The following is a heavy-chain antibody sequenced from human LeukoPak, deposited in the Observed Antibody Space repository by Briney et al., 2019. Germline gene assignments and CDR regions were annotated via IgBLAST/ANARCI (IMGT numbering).Heavy chain of an antibody. CDR3: ARDLIAAAGTWHDAFDI. Sequence: ASVKVSCKASGYTFTSYGISWVPQAPGQGLEWMGWISAYNGNTNYAQKLQGRVTMTTDTSTSTAYMELRSLRSDDTAVYYCARDLIAAAGTWHDAFDIWGQGTMVTVSS. J-gene: IGHJ3*02. CDR2: ISAYNGNT. V-gene: IGHV1-18*01. D-gene: IGHD6-13*01. CDR1: GYTFTSYG.